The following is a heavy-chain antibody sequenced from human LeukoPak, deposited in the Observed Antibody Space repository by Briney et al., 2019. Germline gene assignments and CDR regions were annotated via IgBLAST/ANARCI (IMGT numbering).Heavy chain of an antibody. J-gene: IGHJ4*02. V-gene: IGHV3-30*03. CDR1: GFTFGSCW. D-gene: IGHD3-22*01. CDR3: ARSRGRGSSGYYNIFDY. Sequence: GGSLRLSCAASGFTFGSCWMNWVRQAPGKGLEWVAVISYDGSNKYYADSVKGRFTISRDNSKNTLYLQMNSLRAEDTAVYYCARSRGRGSSGYYNIFDYWGQGTLVTVSS. CDR2: ISYDGSNK.